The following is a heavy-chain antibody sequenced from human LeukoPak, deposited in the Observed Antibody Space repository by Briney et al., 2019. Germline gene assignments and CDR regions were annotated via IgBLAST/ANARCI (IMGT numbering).Heavy chain of an antibody. CDR1: GFTVSSNY. CDR2: ISSSSSYI. CDR3: ASIGELELLDAFDI. D-gene: IGHD1-7*01. V-gene: IGHV3-21*01. Sequence: GGSLRLSCAASGFTVSSNYMSWVRQAPGKGLEWVSSISSSSSYIYYADSVKGRFTISRDNAKNSLYLQMNSLRAEDTAVYYCASIGELELLDAFDIWGQGTMVTVSS. J-gene: IGHJ3*02.